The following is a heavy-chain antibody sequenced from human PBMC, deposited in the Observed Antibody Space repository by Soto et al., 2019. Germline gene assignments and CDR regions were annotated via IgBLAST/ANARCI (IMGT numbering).Heavy chain of an antibody. CDR2: ISGNGDST. CDR1: GLTFSSFA. CDR3: AQDGGFGGGSLDY. D-gene: IGHD2-15*01. J-gene: IGHJ4*02. V-gene: IGHV3-23*01. Sequence: EVQLLESGGGLVQPGGSLRLSCAASGLTFSSFAMSWVRQVPGKGLEWVSTISGNGDSTYYADSVQGRFTISRENSKNTLYLQMNSLRAEDTAVYYCAQDGGFGGGSLDYWGQGTLVTVSS.